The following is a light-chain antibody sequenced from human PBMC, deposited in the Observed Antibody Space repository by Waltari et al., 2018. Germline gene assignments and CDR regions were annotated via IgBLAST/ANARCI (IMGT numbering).Light chain of an antibody. CDR1: RGHTNYA. CDR3: QTWDTDIHVV. CDR2: RNSDGSH. V-gene: IGLV4-69*01. Sequence: QLVLTQSPSASASLGASVKLTCTLSRGHTNYAIAWHQQQPKKGPRFLMKRNSDGSHTKGDGIPDRCSGSSSGAERFLTSASLQSEDEGDYYCQTWDTDIHVVFGGGTKL. J-gene: IGLJ2*01.